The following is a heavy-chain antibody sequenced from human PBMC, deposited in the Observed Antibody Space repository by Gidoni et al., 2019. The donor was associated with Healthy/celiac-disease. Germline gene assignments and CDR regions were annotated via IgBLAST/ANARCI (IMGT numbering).Heavy chain of an antibody. CDR3: ARGPDILTGYVGSGDWFDP. Sequence: QVQLQQWGAGLLKPSETLSLTCAVYGGSFSGYYWSWIRQPPGKGLEWIGEINHSGSTNYNPSLKSRVTISVDTSKNQFSLKLSSVTAADTAVYYCARGPDILTGYVGSGDWFDPWGQGTLVTVSS. V-gene: IGHV4-34*01. CDR2: INHSGST. D-gene: IGHD3-9*01. CDR1: GGSFSGYY. J-gene: IGHJ5*02.